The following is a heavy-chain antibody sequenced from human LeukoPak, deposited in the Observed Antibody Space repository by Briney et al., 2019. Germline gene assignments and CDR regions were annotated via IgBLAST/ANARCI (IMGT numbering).Heavy chain of an antibody. CDR1: GFTFSSYG. CDR2: ISYDGSNK. D-gene: IGHD3-22*01. J-gene: IGHJ4*02. CDR3: AKDKSGYDSSGYYGYFDY. Sequence: GGSLRLSCAASGFTFSSYGMHWVRQAPGKGLEWVAVISYDGSNKYYADSVKGRFTISRDNSKNTLYLQMDSLRAEDTAVYYCAKDKSGYDSSGYYGYFDYWGQGTLVTVSS. V-gene: IGHV3-30*18.